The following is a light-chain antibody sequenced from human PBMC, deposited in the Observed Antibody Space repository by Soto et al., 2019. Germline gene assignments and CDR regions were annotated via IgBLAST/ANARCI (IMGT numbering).Light chain of an antibody. CDR3: LQDYTYPYT. CDR1: QGIKND. J-gene: IGKJ2*01. V-gene: IGKV1-6*01. CDR2: AAS. Sequence: AIQMTQSPSSLSASVGDRVTITCRASQGIKNDVAWYQQKPGKAPKLLIYAASSLQSGVPPRFSGSGYGTDFTLTISSLQPEHFATYYCLQDYTYPYTFGQGTKLAIK.